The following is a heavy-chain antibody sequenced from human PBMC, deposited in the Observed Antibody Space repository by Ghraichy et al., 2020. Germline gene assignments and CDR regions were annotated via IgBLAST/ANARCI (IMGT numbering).Heavy chain of an antibody. D-gene: IGHD3-10*02. CDR2: ISPYNYKT. CDR3: ARAPGDYVWEIFSEHWYFDF. Sequence: ASVKVSCKPSGYVFTDYSIAWVRWAPGQGLEWMGWISPYNYKTNYAQRFQDRVTFTTDPSAATVSMDLRSLRSDDTAVYYCARAPGDYVWEIFSEHWYFDFWGHGTQVTVSS. V-gene: IGHV1-18*01. CDR1: GYVFTDYS. J-gene: IGHJ2*01.